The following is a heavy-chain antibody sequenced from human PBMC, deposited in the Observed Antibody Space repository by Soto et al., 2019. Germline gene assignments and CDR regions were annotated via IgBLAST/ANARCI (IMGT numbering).Heavy chain of an antibody. CDR1: GFTITTSA. CDR2: IENGGSAT. Sequence: EVQLLASGGGLAQPGGSLRLSCAASGFTITTSAMAWVRQAPGKGREWVSTIENGGSATYYADSVRGRFTMSRDTSKDTVFLEINSLRAEETAVYYCAKEPDMTGRGLDHWGPGTLVTVSS. J-gene: IGHJ4*01. CDR3: AKEPDMTGRGLDH. V-gene: IGHV3-23*03.